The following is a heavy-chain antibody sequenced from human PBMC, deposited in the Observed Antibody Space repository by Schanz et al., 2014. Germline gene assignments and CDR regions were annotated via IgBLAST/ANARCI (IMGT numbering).Heavy chain of an antibody. V-gene: IGHV3-30*04. CDR2: ISYDGSHK. CDR1: GFTFRGHA. J-gene: IGHJ6*02. CDR3: ARSGVDV. D-gene: IGHD3-10*01. Sequence: QAQLVESGGGVVQPGTSPRLSCAASGFTFRGHAMHWVRQAPGKGLEKVAVISYDGSHKDYADSVKGRFTISRDNSTNTLYLQMNSLRAEDTAVYYCARSGVDVWGQGTTVTVSS.